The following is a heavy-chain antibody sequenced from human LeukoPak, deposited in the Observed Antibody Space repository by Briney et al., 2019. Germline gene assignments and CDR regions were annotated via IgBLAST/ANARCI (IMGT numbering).Heavy chain of an antibody. CDR1: GYTFTSYA. CDR2: INAGNGNT. Sequence: ASVKVSCKASGYTFTSYAMHWVRQAPGQRLEWMGWINAGNGNTKYSQKFQGRVTITRDTSASTAYMELSSLRSEDTAVYYCARSSRGLTYSSSWYPTWGQGTLVTVSS. J-gene: IGHJ4*02. D-gene: IGHD6-13*01. CDR3: ARSSRGLTYSSSWYPT. V-gene: IGHV1-3*01.